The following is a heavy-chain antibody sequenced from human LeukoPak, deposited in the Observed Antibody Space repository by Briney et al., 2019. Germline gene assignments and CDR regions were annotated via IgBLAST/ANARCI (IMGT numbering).Heavy chain of an antibody. D-gene: IGHD5-24*01. Sequence: GASVKVSCKASGYTFTSYDINWARQATGQGLEWMGWMNPNSGNTGYAQKFQGRVTMTRNTSISTAYMELSSLRSEDTAVYYCARGLRSADGITDYWGQGTLVTVSS. V-gene: IGHV1-8*01. CDR3: ARGLRSADGITDY. CDR1: GYTFTSYD. J-gene: IGHJ4*02. CDR2: MNPNSGNT.